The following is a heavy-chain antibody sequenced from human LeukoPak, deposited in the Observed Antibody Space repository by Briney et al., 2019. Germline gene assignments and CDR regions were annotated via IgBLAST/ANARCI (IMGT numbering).Heavy chain of an antibody. CDR3: ARVAVTLNFDY. CDR2: STRSGSTM. V-gene: IGHV3-11*04. J-gene: IGHJ4*02. Sequence: GGSLRLSCAVSGFTFSDYYMSWIRQAPGKRLDWVSYSTRSGSTMYYADSVKGRFTISRDNANNSLFLQMNSLRAEDTAVYYCARVAVTLNFDYWGQGTLVTVSS. D-gene: IGHD4-17*01. CDR1: GFTFSDYY.